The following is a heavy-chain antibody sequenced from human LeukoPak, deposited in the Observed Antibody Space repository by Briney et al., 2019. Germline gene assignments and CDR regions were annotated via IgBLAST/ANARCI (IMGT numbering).Heavy chain of an antibody. V-gene: IGHV3-9*01. D-gene: IGHD3-22*01. CDR2: ISWNSGSI. J-gene: IGHJ3*02. CDR1: GFTFRSYE. CDR3: AKDSAYYDSSGYSGAFDI. Sequence: PGGSLRLSCAASGFTFRSYEMSWVRQAPGKGLEWVSGISWNSGSIGYADSVKGRFTISRDNAKNSLYLQMNSLRAEDTALYYCAKDSAYYDSSGYSGAFDIWGQGTMVTVSS.